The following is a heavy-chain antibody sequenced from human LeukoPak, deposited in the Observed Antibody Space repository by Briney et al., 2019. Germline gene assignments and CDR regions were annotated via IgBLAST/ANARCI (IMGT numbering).Heavy chain of an antibody. D-gene: IGHD6-19*01. J-gene: IGHJ6*02. CDR1: GGSHSSSSHY. V-gene: IGHV4-39*01. CDR2: IYYSGTT. CDR3: TRGPRGYSTGWYYGMDV. Sequence: SETLSLTCTVSGGSHSSSSHYWGWIRQPPGKGLEWIGSIYYSGTTYYNPSLKSRVTISVDTSKNQFSLRLNSVTAADTAVYYCTRGPRGYSTGWYYGMDVWGQGTTVTVSS.